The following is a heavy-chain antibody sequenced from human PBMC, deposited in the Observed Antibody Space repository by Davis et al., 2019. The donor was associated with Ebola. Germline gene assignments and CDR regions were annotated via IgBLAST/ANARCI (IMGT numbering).Heavy chain of an antibody. CDR3: AKVYCSGGSCLEGFDY. CDR1: GFTFSSYG. D-gene: IGHD2-15*01. J-gene: IGHJ4*02. V-gene: IGHV3-30*18. Sequence: GESLKISCAASGFTFSSYGMHWVRQAPGKGLEWVAVISYDGSNKYYADSVKGRFTISRDNSKNTLYLQMNSLRAEDTAVYYCAKVYCSGGSCLEGFDYWGQGTLVTVSS. CDR2: ISYDGSNK.